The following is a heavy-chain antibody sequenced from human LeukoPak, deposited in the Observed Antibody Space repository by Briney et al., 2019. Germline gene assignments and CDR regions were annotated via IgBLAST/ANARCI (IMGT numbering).Heavy chain of an antibody. CDR3: ARGAAVAGPSPSSFDY. Sequence: ASVKVSCKASGYTFTSYYMHWVRQAPGQGLEWMGIINPSGGSTSYAQKFQGRVTMTRDTSTSTVYMELSSLRSEDTVVYYCARGAAVAGPSPSSFDYWGQGTLVTVSS. V-gene: IGHV1-46*01. J-gene: IGHJ4*02. D-gene: IGHD6-19*01. CDR1: GYTFTSYY. CDR2: INPSGGST.